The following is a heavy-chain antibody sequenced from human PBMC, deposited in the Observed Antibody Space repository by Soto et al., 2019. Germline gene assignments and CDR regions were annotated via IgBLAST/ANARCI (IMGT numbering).Heavy chain of an antibody. CDR1: GGTFSSYA. D-gene: IGHD2-2*01. J-gene: IGHJ4*02. V-gene: IGHV1-69*01. Sequence: QVQLVQSGAEVKKPGSSVKVSCKASGGTFSSYAISWVRQAPGQGLEWMGGIIPIFGTANYAQKFQGRVTITADESTSTAYMELSSLRSEDTAVYYCAILQGKDIVVVPSTSVDYWGQGTLVTVSS. CDR2: IIPIFGTA. CDR3: AILQGKDIVVVPSTSVDY.